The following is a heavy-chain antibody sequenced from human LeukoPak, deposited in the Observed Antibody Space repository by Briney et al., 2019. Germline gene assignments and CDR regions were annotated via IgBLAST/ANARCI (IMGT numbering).Heavy chain of an antibody. V-gene: IGHV3-11*01. J-gene: IGHJ4*02. CDR2: ISSSGSTI. CDR1: GFTFSDYY. CDR3: ARVTYSSSWYPGDDY. D-gene: IGHD6-13*01. Sequence: TGGSLRLSCAASGFTFSDYYMSWIRQAPGKGLEWVSHISSSGSTIYYADSVKGRFTISRDNAKNSLYLRMNSLRAEDTAVYYCARVTYSSSWYPGDDYWGQGTPVTVSS.